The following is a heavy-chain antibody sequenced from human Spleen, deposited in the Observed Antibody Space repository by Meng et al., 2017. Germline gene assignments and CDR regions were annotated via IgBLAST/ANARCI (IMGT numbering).Heavy chain of an antibody. J-gene: IGHJ2*01. D-gene: IGHD2-2*01. CDR1: GFSFRTYS. V-gene: IGHV3-21*01. Sequence: GGSLRLSCAASGFSFRTYSMNWVRQAPGKGLEWVSSISSSGSYINYADSVQGRFTISRDNAKNSLYLQMNILRAEDTAVYYCAGGRYCSSNRCDDPGLVVDWYIDLWGRGTLVTVSS. CDR2: ISSSGSYI. CDR3: AGGRYCSSNRCDDPGLVVDWYIDL.